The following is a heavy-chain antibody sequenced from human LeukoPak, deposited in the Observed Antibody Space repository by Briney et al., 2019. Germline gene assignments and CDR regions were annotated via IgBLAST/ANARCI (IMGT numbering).Heavy chain of an antibody. CDR3: ASYPRYSSSPPFDY. V-gene: IGHV1-2*02. CDR2: INPNTGGT. Sequence: ASVKVSCKASGYTFTGFYMHWMRQAPGQGFEWMGWINPNTGGTNYAQKFRGRVTMTRDTSITTAYMELSGLTSDDTAVYYCASYPRYSSSPPFDYWGQGTLVTVSS. J-gene: IGHJ4*02. CDR1: GYTFTGFY. D-gene: IGHD6-6*01.